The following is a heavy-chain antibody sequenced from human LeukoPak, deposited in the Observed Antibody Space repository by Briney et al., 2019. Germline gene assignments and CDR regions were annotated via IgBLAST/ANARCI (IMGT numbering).Heavy chain of an antibody. V-gene: IGHV3-23*01. CDR3: AKDRYSSGWYWAAFDI. D-gene: IGHD6-19*01. Sequence: GGSLRLSCAASGLTFSSYAMSWVRQAPGKGLEWVSAISGSGANTYYADSVKGRFTISRDNSKKTLDLQMNSLRAEDTAVYYCAKDRYSSGWYWAAFDIWGQGTMVTVSS. J-gene: IGHJ3*02. CDR2: ISGSGANT. CDR1: GLTFSSYA.